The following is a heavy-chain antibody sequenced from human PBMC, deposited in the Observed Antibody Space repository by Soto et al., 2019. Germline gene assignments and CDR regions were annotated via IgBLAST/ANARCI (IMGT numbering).Heavy chain of an antibody. D-gene: IGHD3-10*01. J-gene: IGHJ4*02. V-gene: IGHV4-4*02. CDR1: GVSISSGNW. CDR2: IFHDGTA. CDR3: ARLVYDTRLNYMYFDF. Sequence: SETLSLTCAVSGVSISSGNWWTCVRQSPQRGLEYIGEIFHDGTANYYPSFERRVAISVDTSKNQFSLKLTSVTAADTAIYFCARLVYDTRLNYMYFDFWGQGTLVTVSS.